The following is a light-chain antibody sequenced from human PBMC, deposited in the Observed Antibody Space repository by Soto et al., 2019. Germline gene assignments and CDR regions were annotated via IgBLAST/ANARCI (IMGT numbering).Light chain of an antibody. J-gene: IGLJ1*01. Sequence: QSVLTQPPSVSAAPGQRVTISCSGSSSNIGSNFVSWYQQLTGTATKLLNYDNNKQPSGIPDRFSGSNSGASATLGITGLHTVDEADYYCGAWDGTLSWVFLPGNKLTVL. CDR1: SSNIGSNF. CDR2: DNN. V-gene: IGLV1-51*01. CDR3: GAWDGTLSWV.